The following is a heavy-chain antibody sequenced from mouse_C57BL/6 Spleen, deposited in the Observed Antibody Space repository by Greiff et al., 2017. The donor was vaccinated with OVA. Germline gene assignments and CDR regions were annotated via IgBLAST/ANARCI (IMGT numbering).Heavy chain of an antibody. Sequence: QVQLKESGPGLVQPSQSLSITCTVSGFSLTSYGVHWVRQSPGKGLEWLGVIWSGGSTDYNAAFISRLSISKDNSKSQVFFKMNSLQADDTAIYYCAREAYYAMDYWGQGTSVTVSS. J-gene: IGHJ4*01. CDR3: AREAYYAMDY. V-gene: IGHV2-2*01. CDR2: IWSGGST. CDR1: GFSLTSYG.